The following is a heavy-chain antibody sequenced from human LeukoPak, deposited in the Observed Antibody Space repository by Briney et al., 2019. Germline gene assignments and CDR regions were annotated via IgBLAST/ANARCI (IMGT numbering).Heavy chain of an antibody. CDR3: ATESGTYSGTCFDY. J-gene: IGHJ4*02. CDR2: ISSSSSNTI. D-gene: IGHD1-26*01. Sequence: PGGSLRLSCAASGFTFSSYSMNWVRQAPGKGLEWVSSISSSSSNTIYYADSVKGRFTISRDNAKNSLYLQMNSLRAEDTAMYYCATESGTYSGTCFDYWGQGTLVTVSS. CDR1: GFTFSSYS. V-gene: IGHV3-21*01.